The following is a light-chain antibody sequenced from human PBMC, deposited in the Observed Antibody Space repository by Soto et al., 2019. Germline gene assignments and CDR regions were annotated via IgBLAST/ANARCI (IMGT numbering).Light chain of an antibody. Sequence: DIQLTQSPSFLSASVGDRVTITCRASQGISSYLAWYQQKPGKAPKLLIYAASTLQSGVPSRFSGSGSGTEFTLPISSLQPEDFATYYCQQLNSYPRGITFGQGTRLEIK. CDR2: AAS. CDR3: QQLNSYPRGIT. V-gene: IGKV1-9*01. J-gene: IGKJ5*01. CDR1: QGISSY.